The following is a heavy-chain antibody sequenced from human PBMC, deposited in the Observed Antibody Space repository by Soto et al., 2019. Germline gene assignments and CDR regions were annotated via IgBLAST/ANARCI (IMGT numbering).Heavy chain of an antibody. CDR1: GFTFSSYI. CDR3: ARDMDYSNYVGGA. V-gene: IGHV3-48*02. D-gene: IGHD4-4*01. Sequence: PWGSLRLSCAASGFTFSSYIMNWVRQAPGKGLEWISYISTRGNVIKYADSVKGRFTVSRDNAKSSLYLQMNSLRHEGTATYYCARDMDYSNYVGGAWGQGTLVTVS. CDR2: ISTRGNVI. J-gene: IGHJ4*02.